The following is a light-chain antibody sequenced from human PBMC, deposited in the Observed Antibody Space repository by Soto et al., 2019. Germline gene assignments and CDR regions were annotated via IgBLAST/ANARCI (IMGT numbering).Light chain of an antibody. V-gene: IGKV3D-15*01. J-gene: IGKJ5*01. CDR3: QQHNNWPT. CDR1: ENVRTK. CDR2: GAS. Sequence: EIVMPQSPALLSVSPGEGATLSCRSSENVRTKVGWYQQKAGQAPSLLIYGASKRATGIPARCSGSGSGTDFTLTIRSLDPEDFAVYFCQQHNNWPTLCQGTRLEIK.